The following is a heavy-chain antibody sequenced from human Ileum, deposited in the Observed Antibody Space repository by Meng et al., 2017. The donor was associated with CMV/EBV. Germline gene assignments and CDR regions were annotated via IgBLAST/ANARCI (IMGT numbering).Heavy chain of an antibody. CDR2: ICGTGTI. CDR3: ARRVREVRERSWENWLTP. D-gene: IGHD3-10*01. V-gene: IGHV4-4*07. J-gene: IGHJ5*02. Sequence: QGNRQESGPGRVRPSETLSLICTVSGGYISTDCCNWIRQSAGKRLEWIGRICGTGTIQCNPSFKSRLTLSLDTSKSQFSLRLTSVTAADTAVYFCARRVREVRERSWENWLTPWGQGILVTVSS. CDR1: GGYISTDC.